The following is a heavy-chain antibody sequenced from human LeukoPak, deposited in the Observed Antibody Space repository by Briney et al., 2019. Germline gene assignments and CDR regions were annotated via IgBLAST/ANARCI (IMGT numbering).Heavy chain of an antibody. CDR2: ISWNSGSI. CDR1: GFTFDDYA. CDR3: AKSGWELLEGGGSYFDY. J-gene: IGHJ4*02. Sequence: GGSLRLSCAASGFTFDDYAMHWVRQAPGKGLDWVSGISWNSGSIGYADSVKGRFTTSRDNAKNSLYLQMNSLRAEDTALYYCAKSGWELLEGGGSYFDYWGQGTLVTVSS. D-gene: IGHD1-26*01. V-gene: IGHV3-9*01.